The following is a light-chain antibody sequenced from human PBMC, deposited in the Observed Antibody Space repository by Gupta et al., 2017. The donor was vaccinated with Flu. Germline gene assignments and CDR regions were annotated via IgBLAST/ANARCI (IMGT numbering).Light chain of an antibody. V-gene: IGKV1-39*01. CDR3: QQCDRTPKT. CDR2: AAS. J-gene: IGKJ1*01. CDR1: QSISTY. Sequence: DIQMTQSPSSLSASVGDRVTITCRASQSISTYLSWYQQKPGKAPKLLIYAASRVQSGVPSRFSGSGSGTDFTLTIGRLQPEDFATYYCQQCDRTPKTFGQGTKLEIK.